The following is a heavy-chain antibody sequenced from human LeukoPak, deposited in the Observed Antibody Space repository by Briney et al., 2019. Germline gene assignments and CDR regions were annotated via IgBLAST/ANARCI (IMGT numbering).Heavy chain of an antibody. CDR1: GGTFSSYA. CDR3: ARSPDDFWSGYENWFDP. CDR2: IIPIFGTA. Sequence: SVKVSCKASGGTFSSYAISWVRQAPGQGLEGMGGIIPIFGTANYAQKFQGRVTITADASTSTAYMELSSLRSEDTAVYYCARSPDDFWSGYENWFDPWGQGTLVTVSS. J-gene: IGHJ5*02. D-gene: IGHD3-3*01. V-gene: IGHV1-69*13.